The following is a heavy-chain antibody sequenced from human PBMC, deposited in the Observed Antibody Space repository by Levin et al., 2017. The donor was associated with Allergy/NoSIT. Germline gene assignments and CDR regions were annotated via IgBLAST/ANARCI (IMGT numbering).Heavy chain of an antibody. CDR1: GFTFYDYA. D-gene: IGHD4-11*01. CDR2: ISWNSGSI. Sequence: LSLTCAASGFTFYDYAMHWVRQAPGKGLEWVSGISWNSGSINYGDSVKGRFTISRDNAKNSLYLQMDSLRAEDTALYYCAKDRMTTLTTDFDYWGQGTLVTVSS. V-gene: IGHV3-9*01. CDR3: AKDRMTTLTTDFDY. J-gene: IGHJ4*02.